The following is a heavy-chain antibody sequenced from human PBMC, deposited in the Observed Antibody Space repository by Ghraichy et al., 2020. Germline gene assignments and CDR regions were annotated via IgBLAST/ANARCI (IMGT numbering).Heavy chain of an antibody. Sequence: ASVKVSCKASGYTFTGYYVHWVRQAPGQGLEWMGWINPNGGGTNYAQRFQGRVTMTRDTSISTAYMELSRLRSDDTAVYYCARVLGIASAGDGFDIWGQGTMVTVSS. D-gene: IGHD6-13*01. CDR1: GYTFTGYY. CDR2: INPNGGGT. J-gene: IGHJ3*02. CDR3: ARVLGIASAGDGFDI. V-gene: IGHV1-2*02.